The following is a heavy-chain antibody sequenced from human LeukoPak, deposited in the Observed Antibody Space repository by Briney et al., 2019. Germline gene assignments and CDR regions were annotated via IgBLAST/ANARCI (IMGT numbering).Heavy chain of an antibody. J-gene: IGHJ4*02. V-gene: IGHV1-69*05. CDR3: ARGAGYSYGINFDY. D-gene: IGHD5-18*01. Sequence: SVKVSCKASGGTFSSYAISWVRQAPGQGLEWMGRIIPIFGTANYAQKFQGRVTISTDESTSTAYMELSSLRAEDTAVYYCARGAGYSYGINFDYWGQGTLVTVSS. CDR1: GGTFSSYA. CDR2: IIPIFGTA.